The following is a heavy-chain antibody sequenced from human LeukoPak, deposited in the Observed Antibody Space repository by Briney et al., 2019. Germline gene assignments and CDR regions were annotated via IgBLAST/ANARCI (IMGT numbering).Heavy chain of an antibody. J-gene: IGHJ6*02. Sequence: ASVKVSCKASGYTFTSYYMHWVRQAPGQGLEWMGWINPNSGGTNYAQKFQGRVTMTRDTSISTAYMELSRLRSDDTAVYYCASSTSCYSCYYYGMDVWGQGTTVTVSS. CDR3: ASSTSCYSCYYYGMDV. CDR1: GYTFTSYY. D-gene: IGHD2-2*01. CDR2: INPNSGGT. V-gene: IGHV1-2*02.